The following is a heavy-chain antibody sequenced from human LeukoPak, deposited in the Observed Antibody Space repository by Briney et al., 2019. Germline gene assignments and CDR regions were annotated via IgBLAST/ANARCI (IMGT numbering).Heavy chain of an antibody. V-gene: IGHV1-46*01. Sequence: ASVKVSCKASGYTFTSYYMHWVRQAPGQGLEWMGIINPSGGSTSYAQKFQGRVTMTRDMSISTAYMELSRLRSDGTAMYYCARSPGYYGSEFDYWGQGTVVAVSS. J-gene: IGHJ4*02. CDR3: ARSPGYYGSEFDY. CDR2: INPSGGST. D-gene: IGHD3-10*01. CDR1: GYTFTSYY.